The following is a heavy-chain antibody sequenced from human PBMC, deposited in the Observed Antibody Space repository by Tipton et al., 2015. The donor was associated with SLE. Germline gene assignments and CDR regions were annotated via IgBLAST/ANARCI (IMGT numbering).Heavy chain of an antibody. J-gene: IGHJ4*02. V-gene: IGHV4-30-4*02. CDR1: GGSISSGDYY. CDR3: ATTDPDTESGVIPGDY. D-gene: IGHD2-15*01. CDR2: IYYSGTT. Sequence: TLSLTCTVSGGSISSGDYYWSWIRQPQGKGLEWIGYIYYSGTTYYNPSLKSRVTISVDTSKNQFSLNLSSVTAADTALYYCATTDPDTESGVIPGDYWGQGILVSVSS.